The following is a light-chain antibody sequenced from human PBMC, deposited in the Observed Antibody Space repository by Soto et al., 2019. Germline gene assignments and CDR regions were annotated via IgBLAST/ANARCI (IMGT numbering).Light chain of an antibody. J-gene: IGLJ1*01. V-gene: IGLV2-14*01. CDR2: EVN. Sequence: QSALTQPASVSGSPGQSITISCIGTSSDVGAYNFVSWYQQYPGKAPKVMIYEVNNRPSGVSNRFSGSKSGNTASLTISGLQAEDEADYYCSSFTRSSTYVFGSGTKLTVL. CDR3: SSFTRSSTYV. CDR1: SSDVGAYNF.